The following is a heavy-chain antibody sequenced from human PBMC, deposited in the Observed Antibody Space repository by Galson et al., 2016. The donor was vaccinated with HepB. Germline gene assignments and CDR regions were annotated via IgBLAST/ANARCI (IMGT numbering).Heavy chain of an antibody. CDR3: AKDSLVYAIDHYYGMDV. CDR2: ISYDGSNK. V-gene: IGHV3-30*18. D-gene: IGHD2-8*01. J-gene: IGHJ6*02. Sequence: SLRLSCAASGFTCSSYGMHWVRQAPGKGLEWVAFISYDGSNKKYADSVKGRFTISRDNSKHTLDLQMNSLRAEDTAVYYCAKDSLVYAIDHYYGMDVWGQGTTVNVSS. CDR1: GFTCSSYG.